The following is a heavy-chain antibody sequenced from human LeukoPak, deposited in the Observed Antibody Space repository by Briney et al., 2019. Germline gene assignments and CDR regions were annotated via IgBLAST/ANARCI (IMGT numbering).Heavy chain of an antibody. Sequence: SETLSLTCAVYGGSLSGYFWSWIRQPPGKGLEWIGEIHHTGATNYKPSLKSRVSISLDMSKNQLSLEMRSVTAADTAVYYCARGRLDYYYMDVWGRGTAVTVSS. CDR1: GGSLSGYF. V-gene: IGHV4-34*01. D-gene: IGHD3-9*01. CDR2: IHHTGAT. CDR3: ARGRLDYYYMDV. J-gene: IGHJ6*03.